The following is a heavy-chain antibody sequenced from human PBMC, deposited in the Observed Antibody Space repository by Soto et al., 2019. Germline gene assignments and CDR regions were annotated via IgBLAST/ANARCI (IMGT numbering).Heavy chain of an antibody. V-gene: IGHV3-30-3*01. Sequence: PGGSLRLSCAASGFTFSSYAMHWVRQAPGKGLEWVAVISYDGSNKYYADSVKGRFTISRDNSKNTLYLQMNSLRAEDTAVYYCAGPADYYDSSGYSDNDAFDIWGQGTMVTVSS. J-gene: IGHJ3*02. D-gene: IGHD3-22*01. CDR3: AGPADYYDSSGYSDNDAFDI. CDR1: GFTFSSYA. CDR2: ISYDGSNK.